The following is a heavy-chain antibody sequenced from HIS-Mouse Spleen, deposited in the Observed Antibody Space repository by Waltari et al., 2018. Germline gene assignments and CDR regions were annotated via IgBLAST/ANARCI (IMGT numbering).Heavy chain of an antibody. V-gene: IGHV6-1*01. Sequence: QVRLQQSGPGLVKPSQTLSLTCAISGDSFPSNSAAWNWIRQSHSRGLEWLGRTYYRSKWYNDYAVSVKSRITINPDTSKNQFSLQLNSVTPEDTAVYYCARDGVGLTEGENDAFDIWGQGTMVTVSS. D-gene: IGHD3-16*01. CDR3: ARDGVGLTEGENDAFDI. CDR2: TYYRSKWYN. CDR1: GDSFPSNSAA. J-gene: IGHJ3*02.